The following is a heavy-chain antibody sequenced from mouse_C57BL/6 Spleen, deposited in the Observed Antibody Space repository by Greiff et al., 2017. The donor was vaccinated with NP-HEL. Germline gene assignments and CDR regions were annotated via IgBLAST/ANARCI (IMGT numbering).Heavy chain of an antibody. Sequence: QVQLQQPGAELVKPGASVKVSCKASGYTFTSYWMHWVKQRPGQGLAWLGRIHPSDNDTNYNQKFKGKATLTVDKSSSTAYMQLSSLTSEDSAVYYCAIPAQAAFAYWGQGTLVTVSA. D-gene: IGHD3-2*02. J-gene: IGHJ3*01. CDR3: AIPAQAAFAY. CDR2: IHPSDNDT. V-gene: IGHV1-74*01. CDR1: GYTFTSYW.